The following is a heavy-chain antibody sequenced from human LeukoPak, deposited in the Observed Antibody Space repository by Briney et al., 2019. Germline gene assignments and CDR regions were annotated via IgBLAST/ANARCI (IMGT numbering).Heavy chain of an antibody. J-gene: IGHJ4*02. CDR2: IRYDGNYN. D-gene: IGHD3-10*01. CDR1: GFTFSDYA. Sequence: GGSLRLSCAASGFTFSDYAMHWVRQAPGKGLEWVAFIRYDGNYNYYADSVKGRFTISRDNSKNTLYLQMNSLRPEDTAVYYCARGRYYGSGSYYMSGESDYWGQGTLVTVSS. CDR3: ARGRYYGSGSYYMSGESDY. V-gene: IGHV3-30*02.